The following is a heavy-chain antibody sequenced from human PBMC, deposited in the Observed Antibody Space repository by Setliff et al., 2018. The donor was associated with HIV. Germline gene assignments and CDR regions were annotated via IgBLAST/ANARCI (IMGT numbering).Heavy chain of an antibody. Sequence: GGSLRLSCAASGFTFSDYYMSWIRQAPGKGLEWVSYISCSGVTIYYADSVKGRFTISRDNAKNSLYLQMNSLRVEDTAVYYCARTYYYDTSGYNFDYWGQGTLVTVSS. D-gene: IGHD3-22*01. J-gene: IGHJ4*02. CDR1: GFTFSDYY. CDR3: ARTYYYDTSGYNFDY. CDR2: ISCSGVTI. V-gene: IGHV3-11*04.